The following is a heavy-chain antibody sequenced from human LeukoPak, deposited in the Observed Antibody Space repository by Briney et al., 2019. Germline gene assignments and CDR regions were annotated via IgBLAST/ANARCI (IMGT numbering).Heavy chain of an antibody. CDR1: GFTFSIYS. Sequence: GGSLRLSCAASGFTFSIYSMNWVRQAPGKGLEWVSTISSSGSGTYIYYADSVKGRFTISRDNAKNSLYLQMNSLRAEDTAVYYCARDPGRSGGSCYSDYWGQGTLVTVSS. D-gene: IGHD2-15*01. J-gene: IGHJ4*02. V-gene: IGHV3-21*01. CDR3: ARDPGRSGGSCYSDY. CDR2: ISSSGSGTYI.